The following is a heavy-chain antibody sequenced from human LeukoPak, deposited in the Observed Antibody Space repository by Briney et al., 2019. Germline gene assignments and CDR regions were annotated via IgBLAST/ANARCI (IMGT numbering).Heavy chain of an antibody. CDR2: ISSSGSTI. CDR1: GFTFSSYW. CDR3: AKEGDYGEIDY. D-gene: IGHD4-17*01. Sequence: GGSLRLSCAASGFTFSSYWMSWVRQAPGKGLEWVSYISSSGSTIYYADSVKGRFTISRGNAKNSLYLQMNSLRVDDTAVYYCAKEGDYGEIDYWGPGSQVTVSS. J-gene: IGHJ4*02. V-gene: IGHV3-48*04.